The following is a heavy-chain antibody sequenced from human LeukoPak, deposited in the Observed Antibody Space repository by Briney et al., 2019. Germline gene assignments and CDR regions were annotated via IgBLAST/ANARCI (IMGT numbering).Heavy chain of an antibody. D-gene: IGHD1-26*01. Sequence: AGGSLSLSCAASGFTFSSYSMNWVRQAPGKGLEWVSSISSSSYIYYADSVKGRFTISRDNAKNSLYLQMNSLRAEDTAVYYCARDEIVGATIDYWGQGTLVTVSS. CDR3: ARDEIVGATIDY. J-gene: IGHJ4*02. CDR2: ISSSSYI. CDR1: GFTFSSYS. V-gene: IGHV3-21*01.